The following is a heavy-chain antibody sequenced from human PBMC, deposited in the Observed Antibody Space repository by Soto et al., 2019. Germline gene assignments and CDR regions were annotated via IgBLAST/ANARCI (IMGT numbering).Heavy chain of an antibody. CDR1: GDSVSSNSYA. Sequence: QVQLQQSGRGLEKPSQTLSLTSAISGDSVSSNSYAWNWLRQSPSSVLEWLGRTYYRYTLYNDYAVSVKSRITINPDTSKNQFSLQLNSVTPEDTAVYYCARDRSYYYYGMDVWGQGTTVTVSS. V-gene: IGHV6-1*01. J-gene: IGHJ6*01. CDR3: ARDRSYYYYGMDV. CDR2: TYYRYTLYN.